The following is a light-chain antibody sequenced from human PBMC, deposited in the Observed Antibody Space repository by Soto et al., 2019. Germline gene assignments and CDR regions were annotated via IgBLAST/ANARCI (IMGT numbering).Light chain of an antibody. CDR3: HQRNNWPPAT. Sequence: EIVLTQSPATLSLSPGERATLSCRASQSVGRHLAWYQQKPGQAPRLLIYDASNRATGVPARFSGSGSGTDFTLSISSLEPEDFAAYYCHQRNNWPPATFGGGTKVEIK. J-gene: IGKJ4*01. V-gene: IGKV3-11*01. CDR2: DAS. CDR1: QSVGRH.